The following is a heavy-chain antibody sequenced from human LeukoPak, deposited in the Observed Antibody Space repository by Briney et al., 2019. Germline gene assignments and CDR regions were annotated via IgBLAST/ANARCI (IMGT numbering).Heavy chain of an antibody. V-gene: IGHV1-46*01. D-gene: IGHD2-15*01. J-gene: IGHJ3*02. CDR2: INPSGGST. CDR3: ARVGVYGSGPLTDAFDI. CDR1: GYTFTSYY. Sequence: ASVKVSCKASGYTFTSYYMHWVRQAPGQGLEWMGIINPSGGSTSYAQKFQGRVTMTRDTSTSTVYMELSSLRSEDTAVYYCARVGVYGSGPLTDAFDIWGQGTMVTVSS.